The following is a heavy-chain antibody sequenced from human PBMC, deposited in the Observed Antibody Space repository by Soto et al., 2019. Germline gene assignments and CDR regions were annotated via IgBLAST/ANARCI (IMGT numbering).Heavy chain of an antibody. CDR2: MSPDGSDT. J-gene: IGHJ3*02. Sequence: EVQLVESGGGLVQPGGSLRLSCAASGFTFTSHWLHWVRQAPGEGLVWVSRMSPDGSDTKFADSVKGRFTISGDNAKSTLYLDMNSLRAEDTGVYYCARPKTKVYSAFDTWGQGTMVTVSS. V-gene: IGHV3-74*03. CDR3: ARPKTKVYSAFDT. D-gene: IGHD6-6*01. CDR1: GFTFTSHW.